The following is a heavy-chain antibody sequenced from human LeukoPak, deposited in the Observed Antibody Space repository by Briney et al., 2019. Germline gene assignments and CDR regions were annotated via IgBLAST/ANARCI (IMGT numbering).Heavy chain of an antibody. V-gene: IGHV4-59*01. CDR2: IYYSGST. Sequence: SETLSLTCTVSGGSISSYYWSWIRQPPGKGLEWIGYIYYSGSTNYNPSLKSRVTISVDTSKNQFSLKLSSVTAADTAVYYCARSGRQLVLDMILDYWGQGTLVTVSS. J-gene: IGHJ4*02. CDR3: ARSGRQLVLDMILDY. D-gene: IGHD6-13*01. CDR1: GGSISSYY.